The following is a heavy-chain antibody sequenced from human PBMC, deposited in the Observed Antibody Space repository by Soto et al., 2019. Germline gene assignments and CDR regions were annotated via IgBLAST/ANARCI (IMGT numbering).Heavy chain of an antibody. CDR2: IDPSDSYT. CDR3: ARQKKSATMEWFDP. Sequence: GGSLKISCDGSGYSFTDYRISLVLRMPGKGLEWMGRIDPSDSYTNYSPSFQGHVTILVDESIKTAYVQWSSVKASDTAMYYCARQKKSATMEWFDPWGQGTLVTVSS. V-gene: IGHV5-10-1*01. J-gene: IGHJ5*02. CDR1: GYSFTDYR. D-gene: IGHD2-2*01.